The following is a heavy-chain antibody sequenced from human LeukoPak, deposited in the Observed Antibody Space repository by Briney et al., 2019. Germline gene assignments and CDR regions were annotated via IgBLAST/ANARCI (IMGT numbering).Heavy chain of an antibody. CDR3: ARGKVGTYYYDSSGYYYSFQH. J-gene: IGHJ1*01. CDR2: INHSGST. V-gene: IGHV4-34*01. Sequence: SETLSLTCAVYGGSFSSYYWSWIRQPPGKGLEWIGEINHSGSTNYNPSLKSRVTISVDTSKNQFSLKLSSVTAADTAVYYCARGKVGTYYYDSSGYYYSFQHWGQGTLVTVSS. CDR1: GGSFSSYY. D-gene: IGHD3-22*01.